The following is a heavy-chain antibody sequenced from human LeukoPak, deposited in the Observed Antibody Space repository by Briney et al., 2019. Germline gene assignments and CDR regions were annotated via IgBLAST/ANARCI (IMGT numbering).Heavy chain of an antibody. CDR2: IYYSGST. J-gene: IGHJ4*02. CDR1: GGSISSSSYY. Sequence: SETLSLTCTVSGGSISSSSYYWGWIRQPPGKGLEWIGSIYYSGSTNYNPSLKSRVTISVDKSKNQFSLKLSSVTAADTAVYYCARARRLRGVIKAFDYWGQGTLVTVSS. CDR3: ARARRLRGVIKAFDY. D-gene: IGHD3-10*01. V-gene: IGHV4-39*07.